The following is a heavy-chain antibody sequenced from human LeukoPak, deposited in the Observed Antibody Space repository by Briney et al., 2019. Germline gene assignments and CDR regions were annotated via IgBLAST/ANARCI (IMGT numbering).Heavy chain of an antibody. Sequence: GGSLRLSCAASGFTVSSNHMSWVRQAPGKGLEWVSVIYSGGNTDYADSVKGRFTISRDNSKNTLFLQMNSLGAEDTAVYYCARHWGLWGQGTLVTVSS. J-gene: IGHJ4*02. CDR3: ARHWGL. V-gene: IGHV3-53*01. D-gene: IGHD7-27*01. CDR2: IYSGGNT. CDR1: GFTVSSNH.